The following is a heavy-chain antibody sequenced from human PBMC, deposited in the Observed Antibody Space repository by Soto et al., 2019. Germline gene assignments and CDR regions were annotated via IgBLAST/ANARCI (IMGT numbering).Heavy chain of an antibody. V-gene: IGHV1-46*01. CDR2: INPSGGST. CDR3: ARDGTSSYSSGWYYFDY. D-gene: IGHD6-19*01. Sequence: XSVKVSCKASGYPFTSYYMHWVRQAPGQGLEWMGIINPSGGSTSYAQKFQGRVTMTRDTSTSTVYMELSSLRSEDTAVYYCARDGTSSYSSGWYYFDYWGQGTLVTVSS. J-gene: IGHJ4*02. CDR1: GYPFTSYY.